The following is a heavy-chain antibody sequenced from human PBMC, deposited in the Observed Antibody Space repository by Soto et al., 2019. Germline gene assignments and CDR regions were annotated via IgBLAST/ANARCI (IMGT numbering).Heavy chain of an antibody. CDR2: IIPIFGTA. J-gene: IGHJ6*02. CDR1: GGTFSGYA. V-gene: IGHV1-69*13. D-gene: IGHD3-16*01. Sequence: SVKVSCKASGGTFSGYAISWVRQAPGQGLEWMGGIIPIFGTANYAQKFQGRVTITSYLQWSSLQASDTAIYYCARSITIGAGFYYRGMDVWGQGTTVTVSS. CDR3: AGFYYRGMDV.